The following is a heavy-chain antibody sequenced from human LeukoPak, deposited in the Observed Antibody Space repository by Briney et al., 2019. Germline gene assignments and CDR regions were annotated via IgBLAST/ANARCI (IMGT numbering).Heavy chain of an antibody. D-gene: IGHD2-15*01. J-gene: IGHJ6*03. V-gene: IGHV1-2*02. Sequence: GSVNVSRKASGYTFTCCYLHLERQAPGQGLEWMGWINPNRGNTNYAQKFQGRVTMTRDRSISTAYLELSRLRSDDTAVYYCARDTIIAEHRFHYYYCMDGWGKGTTLTV. CDR2: INPNRGNT. CDR3: ARDTIIAEHRFHYYYCMDG. CDR1: GYTFTCCY.